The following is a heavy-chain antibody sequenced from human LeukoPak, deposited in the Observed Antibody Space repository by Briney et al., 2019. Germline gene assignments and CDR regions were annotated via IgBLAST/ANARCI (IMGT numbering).Heavy chain of an antibody. D-gene: IGHD6-13*01. CDR2: ISWNSGNM. Sequence: GGSLRLSCAPSGFMFNDYALHWVRQAPGKGLEWVSSISWNSGNMYYVDSVKGRFTISRDNAKNSLSLQMNSLKPEDTALYYCAKGPGLGAGKRYLDLWGRGTLVTVSS. CDR1: GFMFNDYA. CDR3: AKGPGLGAGKRYLDL. J-gene: IGHJ2*01. V-gene: IGHV3-9*01.